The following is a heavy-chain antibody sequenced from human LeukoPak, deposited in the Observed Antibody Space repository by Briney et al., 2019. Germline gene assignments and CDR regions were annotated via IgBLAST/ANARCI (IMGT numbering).Heavy chain of an antibody. D-gene: IGHD6-13*01. CDR2: LNSDGRST. Sequence: GGSLRLSCAASGLTFSSSWMHWVRQAPGEGLVWVSRLNSDGRSTNYADFVKGRFIISRDNAKNTLYLQMNSLRIEDTAVYYCAKESSTWRQADSLFDYWGQGILVTVSS. J-gene: IGHJ4*02. CDR1: GLTFSSSW. CDR3: AKESSTWRQADSLFDY. V-gene: IGHV3-74*01.